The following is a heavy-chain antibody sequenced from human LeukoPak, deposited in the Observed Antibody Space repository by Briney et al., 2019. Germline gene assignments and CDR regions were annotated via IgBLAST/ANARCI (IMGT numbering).Heavy chain of an antibody. CDR1: GGSISSSNYY. J-gene: IGHJ4*02. CDR3: ARYYSGSYGFDY. Sequence: SETLSLTCTVSGGSISSSNYYWGWIRQPPGEGLEWIGYLYYSGSTYYNPSLKSLVTMSVDTSKNQFSLKLSSVTAADTPVYYCARYYSGSYGFDYWGQGTLVTVSS. D-gene: IGHD1-26*01. V-gene: IGHV4-39*01. CDR2: LYYSGST.